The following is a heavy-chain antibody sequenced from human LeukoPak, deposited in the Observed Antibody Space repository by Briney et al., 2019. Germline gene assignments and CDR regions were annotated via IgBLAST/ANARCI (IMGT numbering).Heavy chain of an antibody. Sequence: PSETLSLTCTVSGGSISSYYWSWIRQPAGKGLEWIGRIYTSGSTNYNPSLKSQVTMSVDTSKNQFSLKLSSVTAADTAVYYCARDGELWFGELHFDYWGQGTLVTVSS. CDR3: ARDGELWFGELHFDY. V-gene: IGHV4-4*07. J-gene: IGHJ4*02. CDR1: GGSISSYY. D-gene: IGHD3-10*01. CDR2: IYTSGST.